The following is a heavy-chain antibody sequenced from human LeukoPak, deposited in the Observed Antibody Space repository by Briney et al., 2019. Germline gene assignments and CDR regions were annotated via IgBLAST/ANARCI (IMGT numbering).Heavy chain of an antibody. CDR3: GRDWDWHVQF. Sequence: ASVKVCCKTSGYTFSRYGFSWVRQAPGLGLEWIGWIGVFNGNRNYAKSVQGRITLTADTSTNTTYMELRSLTSDDTAVYFCGRDWDWHVQFWGQGTLITVSS. CDR1: GYTFSRYG. CDR2: IGVFNGNR. V-gene: IGHV1-18*01. J-gene: IGHJ4*02. D-gene: IGHD1-26*01.